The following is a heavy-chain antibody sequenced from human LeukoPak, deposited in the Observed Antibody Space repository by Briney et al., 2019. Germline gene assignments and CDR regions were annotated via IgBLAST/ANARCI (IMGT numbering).Heavy chain of an antibody. CDR2: IYSSGNT. CDR3: ARNSGNY. J-gene: IGHJ4*02. CDR1: GGSISDFY. V-gene: IGHV4-4*07. D-gene: IGHD1-26*01. Sequence: PSETLSLTCSVSGGSISDFYWSWTRQPAGKGLEWIGRIYSSGNTNYNPSLKSRVTMSLDASKNQFSLKLSSVTAADTAVYYCARNSGNYWGQGTLVTVSS.